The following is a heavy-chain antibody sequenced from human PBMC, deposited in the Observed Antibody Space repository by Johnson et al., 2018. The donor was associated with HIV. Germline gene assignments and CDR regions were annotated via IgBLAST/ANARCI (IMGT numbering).Heavy chain of an antibody. CDR3: AKRRVAGDDPFDV. V-gene: IGHV3-11*04. D-gene: IGHD6-19*01. J-gene: IGHJ3*01. CDR2: ITPSGTTI. CDR1: GFTFSDSS. Sequence: VQLVESGGGLVKPGGSLRLSCAASGFTFSDSSMNWIRQAPGKGLEWVSYITPSGTTIYNADSVKGRFTISRDNAKKSLYLQMTSLRAEDTAMYYCAKRRVAGDDPFDVWGQGTMVIVSS.